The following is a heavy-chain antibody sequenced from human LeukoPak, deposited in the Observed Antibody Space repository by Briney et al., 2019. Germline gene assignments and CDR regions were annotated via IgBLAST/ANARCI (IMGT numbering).Heavy chain of an antibody. CDR1: GFTFRTYG. V-gene: IGHV3-33*01. D-gene: IGHD3-10*01. CDR3: ARGSPYYFDY. Sequence: PGGSLRLSCAASGFTFRTYGMHWVRQAPGKGLEWVAVIWQDGSNKDYADFVKGRFTISRDNSKNTLYLQMNSLRDEDAAVYYCARGSPYYFDYWGQGTLVTVSS. CDR2: IWQDGSNK. J-gene: IGHJ4*02.